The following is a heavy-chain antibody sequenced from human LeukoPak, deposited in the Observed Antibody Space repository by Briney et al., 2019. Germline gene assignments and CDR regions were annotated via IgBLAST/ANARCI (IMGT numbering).Heavy chain of an antibody. CDR1: AFTFHSHA. Sequence: GGSLRLSCAASAFTFHSHAMSWVRQTPGKGLEWVSGITATGDATLYVDSVRGRFTISRDNSKNTLYLHMNSLRAEDTAVYFCVYYDSSGYYYGRLRYWGQGTPVSVSS. J-gene: IGHJ4*02. D-gene: IGHD3-22*01. V-gene: IGHV3-23*01. CDR3: VYYDSSGYYYGRLRY. CDR2: ITATGDAT.